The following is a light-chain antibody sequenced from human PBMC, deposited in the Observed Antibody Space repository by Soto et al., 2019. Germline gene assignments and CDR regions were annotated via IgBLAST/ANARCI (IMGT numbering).Light chain of an antibody. CDR2: AAF. Sequence: EVVLTQSPGTLSFSTGERVTLSCRASQRVGMSYFAWYQQKPGRAQRLLFYAAFSRATGTPDRFSGSGSGTDFTLTISRLEPGDFAVYYCHHFGSVPEPCGPGTKVDIK. V-gene: IGKV3-20*01. J-gene: IGKJ1*01. CDR1: QRVGMSY. CDR3: HHFGSVPEP.